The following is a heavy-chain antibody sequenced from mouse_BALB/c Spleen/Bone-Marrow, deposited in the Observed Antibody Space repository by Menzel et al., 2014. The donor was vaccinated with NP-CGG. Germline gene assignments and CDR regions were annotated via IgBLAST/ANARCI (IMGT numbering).Heavy chain of an antibody. D-gene: IGHD4-1*01. J-gene: IGHJ2*01. Sequence: VQGVESGAELVRPGTSVKISCKASGYTFTNYWLGWVKQRPGHGIEWIGDIYPGGGYTNYNEKFKGKATLTADTSSSTAYMQLSSLTSEDSAVYFCARSGTGVDYWGQGTTLTVSS. CDR1: GYTFTNYW. CDR3: ARSGTGVDY. V-gene: IGHV1-63*02. CDR2: IYPGGGYT.